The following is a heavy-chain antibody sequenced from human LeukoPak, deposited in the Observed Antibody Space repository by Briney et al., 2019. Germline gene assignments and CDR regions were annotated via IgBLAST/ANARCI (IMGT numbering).Heavy chain of an antibody. CDR2: ISWNSGSI. CDR1: GFTFDDYA. J-gene: IGHJ4*02. CDR3: AKSLGDGGPTAFDY. Sequence: GRSLRLSCAASGFTFDDYAMHWVRQAPGKGLERVSGISWNSGSIGYADSVKGRFTISRDNAKNSLYLQMNSLRAEDTALYYCAKSLGDGGPTAFDYWGQGTLVTVSS. V-gene: IGHV3-9*01. D-gene: IGHD4-23*01.